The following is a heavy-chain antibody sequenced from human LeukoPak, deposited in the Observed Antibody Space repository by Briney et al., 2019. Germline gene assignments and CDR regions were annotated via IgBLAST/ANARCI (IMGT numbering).Heavy chain of an antibody. CDR3: ARVGQGEWFFDL. CDR1: GFSFSSYS. J-gene: IGHJ2*01. D-gene: IGHD1-26*01. V-gene: IGHV3-48*04. Sequence: GGSLRLSCAASGFSFSSYSMNWVRQAPGKGLEWVSYISHTGSTMSYADSVKGRFTISRDNARNSLYLQMNSLRAEDTAVYYCARVGQGEWFFDLWGRGTLVTVSS. CDR2: ISHTGSTM.